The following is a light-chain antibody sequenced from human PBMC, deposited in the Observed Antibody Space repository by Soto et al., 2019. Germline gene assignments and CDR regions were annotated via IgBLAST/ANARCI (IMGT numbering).Light chain of an antibody. CDR1: SSDAGGYNY. Sequence: QSVLTQPASVSGSPGQSITISCTGTSSDAGGYNYVSWYQQHPGKAPKLMIYEVSHRPSRVSNRFSGSKSGNTASLTISGLQAEDEADYYCSSYTSNSTLDVFGTWTKVTVL. V-gene: IGLV2-14*01. CDR3: SSYTSNSTLDV. J-gene: IGLJ1*01. CDR2: EVS.